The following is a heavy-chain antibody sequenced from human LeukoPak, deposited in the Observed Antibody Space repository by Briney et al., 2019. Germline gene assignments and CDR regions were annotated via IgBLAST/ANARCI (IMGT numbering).Heavy chain of an antibody. V-gene: IGHV3-43D*03. CDR1: GFTFDDYT. CDR3: TKAASSSPGGFDP. CDR2: ISWDGGST. Sequence: GGSLRLSCAASGFTFDDYTMHWVRQAPGKGLEWVSLISWDGGSTYYADSVKGRFTISRDNSKNSLYLQMNSLRAEDTAFYYCTKAASSSPGGFDPWGQGTLVTVSS. J-gene: IGHJ5*02.